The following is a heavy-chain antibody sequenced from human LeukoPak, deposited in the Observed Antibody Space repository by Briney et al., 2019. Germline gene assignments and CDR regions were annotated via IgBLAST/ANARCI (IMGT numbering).Heavy chain of an antibody. J-gene: IGHJ4*02. Sequence: ASVKVSCKASGYTFTSYYMHWVRQAPGQGLEWMGIINPSGGSTSYAQKFQGRVTMTRDTSTSTVYMELSSLRSEDTAVYYCARVRGTYYYGSGSYYEPNYYFDYWGQGTLVTVSS. CDR1: GYTFTSYY. CDR3: ARVRGTYYYGSGSYYEPNYYFDY. CDR2: INPSGGST. V-gene: IGHV1-46*01. D-gene: IGHD3-10*01.